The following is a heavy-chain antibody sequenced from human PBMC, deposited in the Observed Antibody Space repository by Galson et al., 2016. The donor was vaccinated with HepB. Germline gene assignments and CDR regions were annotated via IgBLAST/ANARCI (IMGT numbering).Heavy chain of an antibody. V-gene: IGHV3-23*01. J-gene: IGHJ5*02. CDR3: AKYGAASYFS. CDR1: GFIFSKFA. D-gene: IGHD1-26*01. Sequence: SLRLSCAASGFIFSKFAMVWFRQTPGKGLEWLSSISESGDKTYYADSVKGRLTISRDNSRSTLYLQMNSLRAVDTAVYYCAKYGAASYFSWGQGTLVTVSS. CDR2: ISESGDKT.